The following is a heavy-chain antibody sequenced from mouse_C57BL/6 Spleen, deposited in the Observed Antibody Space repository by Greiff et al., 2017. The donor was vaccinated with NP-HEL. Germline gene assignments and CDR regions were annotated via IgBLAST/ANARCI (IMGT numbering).Heavy chain of an antibody. V-gene: IGHV1-64*01. CDR1: GYTFTSYW. J-gene: IGHJ3*01. CDR2: IHPNSGST. D-gene: IGHD2-4*01. CDR3: ATEPIYYDYAFAY. Sequence: QVQLKQPGAELVKPGASVKLSCKASGYTFTSYWMHWVKQRPGQGLEWIGMIHPNSGSTNYNEKFKSKATLTVDKSSSTAYMQLSSLTSEDSAVYYCATEPIYYDYAFAYWGQGTLVTVSA.